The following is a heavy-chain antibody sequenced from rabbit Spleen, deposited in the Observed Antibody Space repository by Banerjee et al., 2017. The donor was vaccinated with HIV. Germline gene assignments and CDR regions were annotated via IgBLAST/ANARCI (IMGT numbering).Heavy chain of an antibody. V-gene: IGHV1S40*01. Sequence: QSLEESGGDLVKPGASLTLTCTASGFSFSSTYWICWVRQAPGKGLEWIACIYAGSSGTTYYASWAKGRFTISKTSSTTVTLQMTSLTAADTATYFCARDPGTTYDLWGPGTLVTVS. CDR3: ARDPGTTYDL. CDR1: GFSFSSTYW. D-gene: IGHD8-1*01. J-gene: IGHJ6*01. CDR2: IYAGSSGTT.